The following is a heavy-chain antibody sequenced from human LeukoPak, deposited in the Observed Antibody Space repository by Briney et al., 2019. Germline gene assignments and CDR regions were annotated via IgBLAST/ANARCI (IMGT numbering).Heavy chain of an antibody. Sequence: GGSLRLSCAAAGFTFSNSGMHWVRQTPGKGLEWVAVISSDGSSKYYADSVKGRFTISGDNSKNTLYLQMNSLRVEDTAVYYCAKDYKNWNGVSWFDPWGQGTLVTVSS. V-gene: IGHV3-30*18. CDR2: ISSDGSSK. J-gene: IGHJ5*02. CDR1: GFTFSNSG. CDR3: AKDYKNWNGVSWFDP. D-gene: IGHD3-3*01.